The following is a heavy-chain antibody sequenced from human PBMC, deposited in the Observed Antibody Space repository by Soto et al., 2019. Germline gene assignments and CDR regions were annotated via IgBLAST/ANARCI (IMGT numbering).Heavy chain of an antibody. CDR2: IYYSGST. D-gene: IGHD6-13*01. CDR3: ARDLSSSWSSPYYYYGMDV. Sequence: PSETLSLTCPVSGGSISSGGYYWSWIRQHPGKGLEWIGYIYYSGSTYYNPSLKSRVTISVDTSKNQFSLKLSSVTAADTAVYYCARDLSSSWSSPYYYYGMDVWGQGTTVTVSS. V-gene: IGHV4-31*03. J-gene: IGHJ6*02. CDR1: GGSISSGGYY.